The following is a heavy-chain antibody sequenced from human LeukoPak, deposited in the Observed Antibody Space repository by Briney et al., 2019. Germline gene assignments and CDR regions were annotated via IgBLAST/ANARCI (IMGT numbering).Heavy chain of an antibody. CDR1: GFTFSSYE. V-gene: IGHV3-48*03. CDR3: ARETIAVADPGCLGY. J-gene: IGHJ4*02. Sequence: GGSLRLSCAASGFTFSSYEMNWVRQAPGKGLEWVSYISSSGSTIYYADSVKGRFTISRDNAKNSLYLQMNSLRAEDTAVYYCARETIAVADPGCLGYWGQGTLVTVSS. D-gene: IGHD6-19*01. CDR2: ISSSGSTI.